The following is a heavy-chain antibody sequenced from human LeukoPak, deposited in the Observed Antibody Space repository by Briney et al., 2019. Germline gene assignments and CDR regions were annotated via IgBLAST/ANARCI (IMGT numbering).Heavy chain of an antibody. J-gene: IGHJ4*02. D-gene: IGHD6-13*01. CDR3: ARHGGGSSSWHSVGY. CDR1: GGSISGYY. V-gene: IGHV4-4*09. CDR2: IYTSGSI. Sequence: SETLSLTCTVSGGSISGYYWSWIRQPPGKGLEWIGFIYTSGSINYNPSLKSRVTISVDTSKNQFSLKLSSVTAADTAVYYCARHGGGSSSWHSVGYWGQGTLVTVSS.